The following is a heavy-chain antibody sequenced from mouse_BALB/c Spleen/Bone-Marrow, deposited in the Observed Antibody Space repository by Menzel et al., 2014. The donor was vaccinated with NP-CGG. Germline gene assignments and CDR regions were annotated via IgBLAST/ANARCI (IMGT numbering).Heavy chain of an antibody. J-gene: IGHJ4*01. CDR2: IAPGSGST. D-gene: IGHD2-1*01. CDR1: GYTFTNYW. V-gene: IGHV1S41*01. Sequence: DLVKPGASVKLFCKASGYTFTNYWINWIKQRPGQGLEWIGRIAPGSGSTYYNEMFKSKATLTVDTSSSTAYIQLSSLSSEDSAVYFCARGIYYGNYVYAMDYWGQGTSVTVSS. CDR3: ARGIYYGNYVYAMDY.